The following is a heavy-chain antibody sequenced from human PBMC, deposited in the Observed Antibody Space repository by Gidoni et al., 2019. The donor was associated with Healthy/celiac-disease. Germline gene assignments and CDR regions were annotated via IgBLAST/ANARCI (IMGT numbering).Heavy chain of an antibody. CDR2: IYYSGST. V-gene: IGHV4-39*01. CDR1: GGSISSSSYY. CDR3: ARLTLRIAAPPGLPSI. Sequence: QLQLQESGPGLVKPSETLSLTCTVSGGSISSSSYYWGWIRQPPGKGLEWIGSIYYSGSTYYNPSLKSRVTISVDTSKNQFSLKLSSVTAADTAVYYCARLTLRIAAPPGLPSIWGQGTMVTVSS. J-gene: IGHJ3*02. D-gene: IGHD6-6*01.